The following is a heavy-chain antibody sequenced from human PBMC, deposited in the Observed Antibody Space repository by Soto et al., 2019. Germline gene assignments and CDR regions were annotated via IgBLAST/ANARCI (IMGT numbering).Heavy chain of an antibody. D-gene: IGHD2-15*01. CDR2: IYDSGST. CDR1: GDSLSTYY. J-gene: IGHJ4*02. Sequence: SETLSLTCTVSGDSLSTYYWSWVRQPPGKGREWIGYIYDSGSTIYSPSLKSRVSISVGPSKNQFSLKLTSVTAADSAVYYCARLGGIRHSWGQGTLVTVSS. CDR3: ARLGGIRHS. V-gene: IGHV4-59*01.